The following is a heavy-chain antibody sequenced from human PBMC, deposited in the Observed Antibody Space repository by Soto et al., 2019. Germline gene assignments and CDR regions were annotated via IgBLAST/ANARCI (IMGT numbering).Heavy chain of an antibody. D-gene: IGHD1-1*01. CDR1: GFTFSSYG. V-gene: IGHV3-33*01. CDR2: IWYDGSNK. J-gene: IGHJ3*02. CDR3: ARARERRDAFDI. Sequence: QVQLVESGGGVVQPGRSLRLSCAASGFTFSSYGMHWVRQAPGKGLEWVAVIWYDGSNKYYADSVKGRFTISRDNSKNTLYLQMNSLRAEDTAVYYCARARERRDAFDIWGQGTMVTVSS.